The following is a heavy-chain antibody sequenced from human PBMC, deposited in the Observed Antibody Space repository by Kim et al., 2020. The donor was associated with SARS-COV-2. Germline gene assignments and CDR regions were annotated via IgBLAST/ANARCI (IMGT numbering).Heavy chain of an antibody. Sequence: GESLKISCKGSGYSFTSYWIGWVRQMPGKGLEWMGIIYPGDSDTRYSPSFQGQVTISADKSISTAYLQWSSLKASDTAMYYCARRHCSSTSCYFSSGWFDPRGQGTLVTVSS. CDR3: ARRHCSSTSCYFSSGWFDP. V-gene: IGHV5-51*01. J-gene: IGHJ5*02. CDR2: IYPGDSDT. D-gene: IGHD2-2*01. CDR1: GYSFTSYW.